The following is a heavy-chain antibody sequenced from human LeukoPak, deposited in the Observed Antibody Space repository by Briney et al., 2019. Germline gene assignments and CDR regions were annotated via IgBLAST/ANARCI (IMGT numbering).Heavy chain of an antibody. J-gene: IGHJ4*01. V-gene: IGHV3-30*18. CDR1: GFTFSSYG. D-gene: IGHD3-10*01. Sequence: ERSLRLSCAASGFTFSSYGMHWVRQAPGKGLEWVAVISYDGRKNYYADSVKGRFTISRDNSKNTLYLQMNSLRTEDTAVYYCAKGESGSDYKDWGQGTLVTVSS. CDR3: AKGESGSDYKD. CDR2: ISYDGRKN.